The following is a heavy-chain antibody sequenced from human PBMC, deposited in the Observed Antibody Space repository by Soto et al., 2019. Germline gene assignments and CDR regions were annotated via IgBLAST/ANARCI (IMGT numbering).Heavy chain of an antibody. V-gene: IGHV4-59*08. Sequence: QVQLQESGPGLVKPSETLSLTCTVSGGSITNYYCSWFRQPPGKVLEWIGYINYDGYSAYNLSLKRRVPLSMDASKSKFSLVLQSVTATDTAVYYCARHGFGPLHGLVDVWGPGTTVIVSS. J-gene: IGHJ6*02. CDR2: INYDGYS. CDR3: ARHGFGPLHGLVDV. D-gene: IGHD3-10*01. CDR1: GGSITNYY.